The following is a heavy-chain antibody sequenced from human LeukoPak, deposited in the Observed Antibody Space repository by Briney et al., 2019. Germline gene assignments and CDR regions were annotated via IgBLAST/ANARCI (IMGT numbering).Heavy chain of an antibody. CDR3: ARFDYADYLAFDY. Sequence: HPGGSLRLSCAASGFIFSNYGMHWVRQAPGKGLEWVALTWYDESNKYYADSVKGRFTISRDNAKNSLYLQMNSLRAEDTAVYYCARFDYADYLAFDYWGQGTLVTVS. CDR2: TWYDESNK. CDR1: GFIFSNYG. V-gene: IGHV3-33*01. D-gene: IGHD4-17*01. J-gene: IGHJ4*02.